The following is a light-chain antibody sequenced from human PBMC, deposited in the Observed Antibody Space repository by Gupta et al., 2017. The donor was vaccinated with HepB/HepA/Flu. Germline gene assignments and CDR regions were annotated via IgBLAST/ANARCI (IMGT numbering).Light chain of an antibody. CDR1: QTTCRNY. J-gene: IGKJ3*01. Sequence: EFVLPKSPGTLPSSPGEHATLPCRVSQTTCRNYLAWYQQRPGQAPRLLIYAASSRATGIPDRCSGSGSGTDFTLKISRVEPEDVAVYYCTQYGGSPINFGPGTKVDIK. CDR3: TQYGGSPIN. CDR2: AAS. V-gene: IGKV3-20*01.